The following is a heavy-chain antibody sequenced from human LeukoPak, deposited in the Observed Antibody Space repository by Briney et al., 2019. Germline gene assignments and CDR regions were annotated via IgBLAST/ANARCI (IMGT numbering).Heavy chain of an antibody. CDR3: AKDARITMIGVVRGARPYYFDY. CDR1: GFTFDDYA. J-gene: IGHJ4*02. CDR2: ISVSGGST. D-gene: IGHD3-22*01. Sequence: GGSLRLSCAASGFTFDDYAMHWVRQAPGKGPEWVSAISVSGGSTYYADSVQGRFTISRDNSKNTLYLQMNSLRVEDTAVYYCAKDARITMIGVVRGARPYYFDYWGQGTLVTVSS. V-gene: IGHV3-23*01.